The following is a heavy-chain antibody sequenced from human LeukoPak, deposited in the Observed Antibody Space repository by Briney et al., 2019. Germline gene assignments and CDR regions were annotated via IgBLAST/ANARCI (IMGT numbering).Heavy chain of an antibody. CDR3: TRGDY. Sequence: ASVKVSCKASGYTFTGHYLFWVRQAPGQGLEWMGWINPNSGDTNYAQKSQGRVTVTRDTSISTAYMELTRLRSDDTAVYYCTRGDYWGQGTPVTVSS. CDR1: GYTFTGHY. V-gene: IGHV1-2*02. CDR2: INPNSGDT. J-gene: IGHJ4*02.